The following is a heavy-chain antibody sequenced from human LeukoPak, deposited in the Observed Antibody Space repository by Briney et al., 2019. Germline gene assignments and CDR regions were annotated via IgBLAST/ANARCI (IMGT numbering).Heavy chain of an antibody. V-gene: IGHV3-48*02. CDR2: ITYNSGTI. CDR3: ARDSGYSYADDY. Sequence: GGSLRLSCAASGFTFDSYGMHWVHQAPGKGLEWVSYITYNSGTIFYADSVKGRFTISRDNAKDSLYLQMSSLRDEDTAVYYCARDSGYSYADDYWGQGTLVTVSS. D-gene: IGHD5-18*01. CDR1: GFTFDSYG. J-gene: IGHJ4*02.